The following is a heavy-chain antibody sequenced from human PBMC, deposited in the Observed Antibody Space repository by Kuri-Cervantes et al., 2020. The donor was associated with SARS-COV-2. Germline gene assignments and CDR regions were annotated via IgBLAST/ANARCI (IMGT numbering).Heavy chain of an antibody. CDR2: MNPNSGNT. J-gene: IGHJ5*02. Sequence: ASVKVSCKASGYTFTSYDINWVRQATGQGLEWMGWMNPNSGNTGYAQKFQGRVTMTRNTSISTAYMELSSLRSEDTAVYYCARGGLLEYQNWFDPWGQGTLVTVSS. V-gene: IGHV1-8*02. CDR1: GYTFTSYD. D-gene: IGHD2/OR15-2a*01. CDR3: ARGGLLEYQNWFDP.